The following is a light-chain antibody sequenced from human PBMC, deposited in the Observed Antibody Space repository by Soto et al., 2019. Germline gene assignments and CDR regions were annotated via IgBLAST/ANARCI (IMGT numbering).Light chain of an antibody. CDR2: RNN. CDR3: AAWDDSLNGVL. J-gene: IGLJ2*01. V-gene: IGLV1-44*01. CDR1: SSNIGSNT. Sequence: QSVLTQPPSASGTPGQRVTISCSGSSSNIGSNTVNWYQQLPGTAPKLLIYRNNQRPSGVPDRFSGSKSGTSASLAISGLQSEDEADYYCAAWDDSLNGVLFGGATKVTVL.